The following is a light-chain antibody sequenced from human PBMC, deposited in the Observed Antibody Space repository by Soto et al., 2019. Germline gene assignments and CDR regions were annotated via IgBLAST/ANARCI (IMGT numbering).Light chain of an antibody. J-gene: IGKJ2*01. CDR1: QSISSW. CDR3: QHYNSS. V-gene: IGKV1-5*03. Sequence: DIQMTQSPSTLSASVGDRVTITCRASQSISSWLAWYQQKPGKAPKLLIYKASSLEGGVPSRFSGSGSGTEFTLSISSLQPDDFATSYCQHYNSSFGQGTKLEIK. CDR2: KAS.